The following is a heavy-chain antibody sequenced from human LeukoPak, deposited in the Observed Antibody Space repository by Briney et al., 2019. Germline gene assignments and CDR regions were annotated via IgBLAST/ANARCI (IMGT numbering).Heavy chain of an antibody. Sequence: ASVKVSCKASGYTFTSYGISWVRQAPGQGLEWMGWINTNTGNPTYAQGFTGRFVFSLDTSVSTAYLQISSLKAEDTAVYYCARADEGGYSGYAIIDYWGQGTLVTVSS. J-gene: IGHJ4*02. D-gene: IGHD5-12*01. CDR1: GYTFTSYG. CDR3: ARADEGGYSGYAIIDY. CDR2: INTNTGNP. V-gene: IGHV7-4-1*02.